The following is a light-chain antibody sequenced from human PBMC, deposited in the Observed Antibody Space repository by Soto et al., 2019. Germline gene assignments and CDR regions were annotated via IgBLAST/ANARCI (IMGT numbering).Light chain of an antibody. Sequence: EIVMTQSPATLSVSPGERATLSCRASQSVNRNLGWYQQKPGQAPRLLIYGASTRATGIPARFSGTGSGTELTLTISSLQSEDFAVYYCNQYNKWPRTFGQGTKVDI. V-gene: IGKV3-15*01. CDR2: GAS. CDR1: QSVNRN. CDR3: NQYNKWPRT. J-gene: IGKJ1*01.